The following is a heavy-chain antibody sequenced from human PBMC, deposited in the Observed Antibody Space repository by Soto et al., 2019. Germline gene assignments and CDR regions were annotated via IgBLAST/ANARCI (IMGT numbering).Heavy chain of an antibody. CDR2: IYSGGST. Sequence: EVQLVETGGGLIQPGGSLRLSCAASGFTVSSNYMSWVRQAPGKGLEWVSVIYSGGSTYYADSVKGRFTISRDNSKNTLYLQMNSLRAEDTAVYYCASARNTIVRGEAFDIWDQGTMVTVSS. CDR3: ASARNTIVRGEAFDI. J-gene: IGHJ3*02. D-gene: IGHD3-10*01. V-gene: IGHV3-53*02. CDR1: GFTVSSNY.